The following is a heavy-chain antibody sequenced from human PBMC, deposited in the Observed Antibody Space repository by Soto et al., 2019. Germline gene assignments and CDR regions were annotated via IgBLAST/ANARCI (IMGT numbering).Heavy chain of an antibody. J-gene: IGHJ4*02. D-gene: IGHD3-16*02. CDR3: ARVEAFGGVIAYPDDY. CDR1: GYTFTSYG. V-gene: IGHV1-18*01. Sequence: QVQLVQSGAEVKKPGASVKVSCKASGYTFTSYGISWVRQAPGQGLEWMGWISAYNGNTNYAQKLQGRVNMTTDTSQSTAYMELRSLRSDDTAVYYCARVEAFGGVIAYPDDYWGQGTLVTVSS. CDR2: ISAYNGNT.